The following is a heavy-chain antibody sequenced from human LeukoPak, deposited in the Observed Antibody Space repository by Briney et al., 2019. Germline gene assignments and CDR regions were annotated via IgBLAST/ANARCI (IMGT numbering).Heavy chain of an antibody. V-gene: IGHV4-61*01. Sequence: SETLSLTCTVSGGSISSGSYYWTWIRQPPGKGLEWIGYIYYSGSTNYNPSLKSRVTISVDTSKNQFSLKLSSVTAADTAVYYCARDYNDYGDRGSNYWFDPLGPGNPGHRLL. CDR3: ARDYNDYGDRGSNYWFDP. CDR2: IYYSGST. D-gene: IGHD4-17*01. CDR1: GGSISSGSYY. J-gene: IGHJ5*02.